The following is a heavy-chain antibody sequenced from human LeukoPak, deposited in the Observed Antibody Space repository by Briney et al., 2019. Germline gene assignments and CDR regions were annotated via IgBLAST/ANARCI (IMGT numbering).Heavy chain of an antibody. CDR1: GYTFTGYY. V-gene: IGHV1-2*06. D-gene: IGHD1-26*01. J-gene: IGHJ5*02. Sequence: ASVKVSCKASGYTFTGYYMHWVQQAPGQGLEWMGRINPNSGGTNYAQKFQGRVTMTRDTSISTAYMELSRLRSDDTAVYYCARDRPTGSYYSSWFDPWGQGTLVTVSS. CDR3: ARDRPTGSYYSSWFDP. CDR2: INPNSGGT.